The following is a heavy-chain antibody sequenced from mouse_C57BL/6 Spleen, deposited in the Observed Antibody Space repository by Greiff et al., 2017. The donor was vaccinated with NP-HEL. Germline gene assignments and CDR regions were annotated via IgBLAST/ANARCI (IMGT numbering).Heavy chain of an antibody. CDR1: GYTFTDYN. Sequence: VQLQQSGPELVKPGASVKIPCKASGYTFTDYNMDWVKQSHGKSLEWIGDINPNNGGTIYNQKFKGKATLTVDKSSSTAYMELRSLTSEDTAVYYCARKNDGGYFDVWGTGTTVTVSS. V-gene: IGHV1-18*01. CDR3: ARKNDGGYFDV. CDR2: INPNNGGT. J-gene: IGHJ1*03. D-gene: IGHD2-3*01.